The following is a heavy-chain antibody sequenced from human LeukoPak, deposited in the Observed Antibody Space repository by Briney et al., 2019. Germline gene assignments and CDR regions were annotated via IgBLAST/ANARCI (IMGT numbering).Heavy chain of an antibody. D-gene: IGHD2-2*01. J-gene: IGHJ2*01. CDR2: ISSSSSTI. Sequence: PGGSLRLSCAASGFTFSSYSMNWVRQAPGKGLEWVSYISSSSSTIYYADSVKGRFTISRDNAKNSLYLQMNSLRAEDMAVYYCARDDCSSTSCYVPPGYFDLWGRGTLVTVSS. CDR3: ARDDCSSTSCYVPPGYFDL. V-gene: IGHV3-48*01. CDR1: GFTFSSYS.